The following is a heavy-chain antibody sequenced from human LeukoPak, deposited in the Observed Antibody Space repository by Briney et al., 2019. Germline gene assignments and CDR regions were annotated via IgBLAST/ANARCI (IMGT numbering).Heavy chain of an antibody. J-gene: IGHJ3*02. CDR2: ITKSGDST. Sequence: GGSLRLSCAASGFTFSNYAMTWVRQPPGKGLEWVSGITKSGDSTYYADPVKGRFTISRDNSKNTLYLQMNSLRAEDTAVYYCARDGKYYDSSGYSTDAFDIWGQGTMVTVSS. V-gene: IGHV3-23*01. D-gene: IGHD3-22*01. CDR1: GFTFSNYA. CDR3: ARDGKYYDSSGYSTDAFDI.